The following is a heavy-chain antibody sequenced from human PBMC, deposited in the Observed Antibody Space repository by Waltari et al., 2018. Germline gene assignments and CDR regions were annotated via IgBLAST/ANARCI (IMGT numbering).Heavy chain of an antibody. J-gene: IGHJ4*02. CDR2: INMRGNYI. D-gene: IGHD4-17*01. CDR3: AREFRDYARGYPFDL. CDR1: GFTLSGNT. Sequence: EVQLVESGGDVVKPGGSLRLSCAASGFTLSGNTMNWVRQAPGKGIEWVSSINMRGNYIAYADSGKGRFTISTDNANTSLYLQMSSLRAADTACYCCAREFRDYARGYPFDLWGQGTLVTVSS. V-gene: IGHV3-21*01.